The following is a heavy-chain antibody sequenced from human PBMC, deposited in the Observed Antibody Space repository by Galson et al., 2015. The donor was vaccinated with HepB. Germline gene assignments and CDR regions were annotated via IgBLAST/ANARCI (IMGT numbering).Heavy chain of an antibody. D-gene: IGHD3-10*01. J-gene: IGHJ6*03. Sequence: SLRLSCAASGFTFSSYWMHWVRQAPGKGLEWVSLISGSGDSTYYADSVKGRFTISRDDSKNTLYLQMNSLRVEDTAVYYCAKGVGYYGSGSPLYYMDVWGKGTTVTVS. CDR2: ISGSGDST. CDR3: AKGVGYYGSGSPLYYMDV. V-gene: IGHV3-23*01. CDR1: GFTFSSYW.